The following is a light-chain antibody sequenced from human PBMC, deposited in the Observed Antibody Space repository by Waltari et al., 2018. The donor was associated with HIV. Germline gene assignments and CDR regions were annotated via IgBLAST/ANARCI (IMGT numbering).Light chain of an antibody. CDR2: AAS. CDR3: QQNIHWPPYT. J-gene: IGKJ2*01. V-gene: IGKV3-15*01. Sequence: TVFTQSPVTLSVSPGATAPLSCRASQSVSGNLVWYQQKPGQAPRLLIYAASSRATDIPARFSGSGSGTDYTLTISNLQSEDSAVYYCQQNIHWPPYTFGQGTKLEIK. CDR1: QSVSGN.